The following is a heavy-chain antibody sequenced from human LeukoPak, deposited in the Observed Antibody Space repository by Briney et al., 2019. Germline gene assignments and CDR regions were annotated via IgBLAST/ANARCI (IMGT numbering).Heavy chain of an antibody. CDR1: GGTFNNSA. CDR3: ARDVHGDYGSGWFDP. V-gene: IGHV1-69*05. Sequence: GASVKLSCKPSGGTFNNSAISWVRQAPGQGLEWLGGIMPLFGTAGYAQKFQGRVTITKDESTRTVYLELTSLTSDDTAVYYCARDVHGDYGSGWFDPWGQGTLVSVSS. D-gene: IGHD4-17*01. J-gene: IGHJ5*02. CDR2: IMPLFGTA.